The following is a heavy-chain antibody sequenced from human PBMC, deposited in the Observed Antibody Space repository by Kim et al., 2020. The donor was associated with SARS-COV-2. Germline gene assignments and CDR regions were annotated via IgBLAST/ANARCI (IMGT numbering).Heavy chain of an antibody. D-gene: IGHD3-10*01. J-gene: IGHJ2*01. CDR3: SRAYLVY. CDR1: GFSFSSYS. Sequence: GGSLRLSCAASGFSFSSYSMHWVRQVPGKGLEWVSYISGSSSTTYYAYSVKGRFTIFSDNAKDSLYPQMHNLRAEDTAISYCSRAYLVYWSRGTLVTVSS. CDR2: ISGSSSTT. V-gene: IGHV3-48*01.